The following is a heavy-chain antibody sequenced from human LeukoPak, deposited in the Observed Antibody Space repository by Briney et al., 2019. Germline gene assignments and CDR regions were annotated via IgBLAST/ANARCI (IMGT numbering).Heavy chain of an antibody. D-gene: IGHD3-10*01. CDR2: VNGDGSAT. Sequence: GGSLRLSCAASGFTFSNYWMHWVRQAPGKGLVWVSRVNGDGSATNYADSVKGRFTISRDNAKNTLYLQMNSLRPEDTAVYYCARNHYGSVDYWGQGTLVTVSS. CDR1: GFTFSNYW. CDR3: ARNHYGSVDY. J-gene: IGHJ4*02. V-gene: IGHV3-74*01.